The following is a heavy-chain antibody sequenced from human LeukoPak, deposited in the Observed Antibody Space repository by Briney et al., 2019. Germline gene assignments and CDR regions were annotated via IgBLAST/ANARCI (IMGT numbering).Heavy chain of an antibody. CDR1: GGSFSGYY. CDR2: INHSGST. J-gene: IGHJ6*03. Sequence: SETLSLTCAVYGGSFSGYYWSWIRQPPGEGLEWIGEINHSGSTNYNPSLKSRVTISVDTSKNQFSLKLSSVTAADTAVYYCALFRYYSYYMDVWGKGTTVTISS. V-gene: IGHV4-34*01. CDR3: ALFRYYSYYMDV.